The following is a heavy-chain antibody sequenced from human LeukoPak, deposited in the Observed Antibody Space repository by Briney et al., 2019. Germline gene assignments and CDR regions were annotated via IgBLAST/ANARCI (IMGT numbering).Heavy chain of an antibody. D-gene: IGHD4-11*01. CDR3: ARDGDTTSKVDY. CDR2: ITSSDSGG. J-gene: IGHJ4*02. V-gene: IGHV3-11*01. CDR1: AFTFSNQY. Sequence: GGSLRLSCAASAFTFSNQYMSWIRQAPGKGLEWVSYITSSDSGGFYADSVKGRFTISRDNAKNSLYLQMNSLRVEDTAVYYCARDGDTTSKVDYLGQGTLVTVSS.